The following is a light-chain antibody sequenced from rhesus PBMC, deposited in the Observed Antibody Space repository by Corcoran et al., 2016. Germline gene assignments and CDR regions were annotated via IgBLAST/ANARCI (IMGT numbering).Light chain of an antibody. J-gene: IGKJ4*01. V-gene: IGKV3-24*04. Sequence: EIVLTQSLATWALSLGDRATLSCRASQSVGSYLAWYQQKPGQAPRLLIYGASSRATGIPEGFSVSGSGTDFTLTLSSLEPEDVGVYYCQQKSNWLTFGGGTKVEIK. CDR3: QQKSNWLT. CDR2: GAS. CDR1: QSVGSY.